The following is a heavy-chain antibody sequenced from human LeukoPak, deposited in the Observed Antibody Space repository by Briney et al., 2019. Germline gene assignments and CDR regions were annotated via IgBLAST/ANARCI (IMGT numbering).Heavy chain of an antibody. J-gene: IGHJ4*02. CDR1: GVTISSQA. CDR3: ARGGTPGFSTGRIDY. D-gene: IGHD6-19*01. Sequence: PGGSLRLSCVASGVTISSQAMSWVRQAPGKGLEWVSVLYGAGSTYYADSVKGRFTISRHDSQNTLFLQMNSLRAEDTAVYYCARGGTPGFSTGRIDYWGQGTLVTVSS. CDR2: LYGAGST. V-gene: IGHV3-53*04.